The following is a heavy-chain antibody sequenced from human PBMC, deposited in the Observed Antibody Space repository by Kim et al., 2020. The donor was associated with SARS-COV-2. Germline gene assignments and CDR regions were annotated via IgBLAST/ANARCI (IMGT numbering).Heavy chain of an antibody. CDR1: GFTFNNYA. D-gene: IGHD6-19*01. CDR2: IRDSGGST. CDR3: AKVSSGSSGWFEYFHH. Sequence: GGSLRLSCAASGFTFNNYAMSWVRQAPGKGLEWVSGIRDSGGSTKYADSVKGRFSISRDNSKNTLYLQMDSLRAEDTAVYYCAKVSSGSSGWFEYFHHWGQGTLVTVSS. J-gene: IGHJ1*01. V-gene: IGHV3-23*01.